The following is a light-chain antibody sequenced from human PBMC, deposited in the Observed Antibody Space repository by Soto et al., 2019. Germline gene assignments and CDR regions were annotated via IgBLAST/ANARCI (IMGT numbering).Light chain of an antibody. CDR3: CSFAGGSTYVV. Sequence: QSVLTQPASVSGSPGQSITISCIGTSSDVGNYELVSWYQQLPSKAPKLIIYEVTKRPSGVPNRFSGSKSGNTASLTISGLLAEDEADYHCCSFAGGSTYVVFGGGTKLTVL. CDR1: SSDVGNYEL. CDR2: EVT. V-gene: IGLV2-23*02. J-gene: IGLJ2*01.